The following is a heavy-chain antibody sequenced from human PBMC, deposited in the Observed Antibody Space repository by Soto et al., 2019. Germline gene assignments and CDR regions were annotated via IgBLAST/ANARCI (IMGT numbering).Heavy chain of an antibody. D-gene: IGHD3-10*01. CDR1: GFTFINTG. V-gene: IGHV3-7*03. J-gene: IGHJ5*02. CDR2: IKEDGSEK. CDR3: ARPLYGSGSVWFDP. Sequence: GGSLRLSCAVSGFTFINTGMSWVRQAPGQGLEWVANIKEDGSEKYYVDSVKGRFTISRDNPKNSLYLQMNSLRADDTAVYYCARPLYGSGSVWFDPWGQGTQVTVSS.